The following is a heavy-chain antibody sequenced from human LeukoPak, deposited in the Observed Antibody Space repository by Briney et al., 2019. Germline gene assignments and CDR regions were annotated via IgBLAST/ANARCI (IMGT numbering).Heavy chain of an antibody. Sequence: GGSLRLSCAASGFSFSSYWMSWVRQAPGKGLEWVAAIKQDGSEKYYVDSVKGRFTISRDNAKNSLYLQMNSLGAEDTAVYYCASLYSAAFDIWGQGTMVTVSS. J-gene: IGHJ3*02. CDR1: GFSFSSYW. CDR3: ASLYSAAFDI. D-gene: IGHD3-10*02. CDR2: IKQDGSEK. V-gene: IGHV3-7*03.